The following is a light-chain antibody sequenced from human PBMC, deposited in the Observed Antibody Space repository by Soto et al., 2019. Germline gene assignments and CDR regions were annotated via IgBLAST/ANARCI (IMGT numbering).Light chain of an antibody. Sequence: EIVLTQSPGTLSLSPWERATLSCRTSQSVSSSYLAWYQQRPGQAPRLLIYGASSRATGIPDRFSGSGSGTDFTLTISRLEPEAFAVYYCQQYGNSPRWTFGQGTKVDIK. CDR3: QQYGNSPRWT. V-gene: IGKV3-20*01. CDR1: QSVSSSY. J-gene: IGKJ1*01. CDR2: GAS.